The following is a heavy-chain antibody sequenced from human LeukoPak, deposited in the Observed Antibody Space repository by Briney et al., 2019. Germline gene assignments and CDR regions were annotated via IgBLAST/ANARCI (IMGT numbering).Heavy chain of an antibody. Sequence: GGSLRLSCAASGFTFSGYWMHWVRQAPGKGLVWVSHIDSDGSSTKYADSVKGRFTISRDNAKNTPYLQMNSLRAEDTAVYYCARALRLAVNLDYWGQGTLVTVSS. J-gene: IGHJ4*01. D-gene: IGHD6-19*01. V-gene: IGHV3-74*03. CDR3: ARALRLAVNLDY. CDR2: IDSDGSST. CDR1: GFTFSGYW.